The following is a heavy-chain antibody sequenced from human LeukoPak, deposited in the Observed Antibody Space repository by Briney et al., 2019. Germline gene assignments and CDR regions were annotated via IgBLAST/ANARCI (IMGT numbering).Heavy chain of an antibody. V-gene: IGHV1-2*02. CDR3: ARALVREYSSSAGY. CDR2: INPNSGGT. J-gene: IGHJ4*02. D-gene: IGHD6-6*01. CDR1: GYTFTGYY. Sequence: ASVKVSCKASGYTFTGYYMHWVRQAPGQGLEWMGWINPNSGGTNYAQKFQGRVTMTRDTSISTAYMELSRLRSDDTAVYYCARALVREYSSSAGYWGQGTLVTVSS.